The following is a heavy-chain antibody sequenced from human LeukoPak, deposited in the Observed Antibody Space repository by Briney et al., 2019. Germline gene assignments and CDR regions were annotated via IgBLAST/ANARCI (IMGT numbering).Heavy chain of an antibody. J-gene: IGHJ4*02. CDR1: GFTFSSYG. CDR3: AKVRGPGEVSGWYYFDS. D-gene: IGHD6-19*01. CDR2: ISYDGSNR. Sequence: PGRSLRLSCVASGFTFSSYGMHWVRQAPGKGLEWEAFISYDGSNRYYVDSVKGRFTISRDNSKNTLYLQMNSPRPEDTAVYYCAKVRGPGEVSGWYYFDSWGQGTLVTVSS. V-gene: IGHV3-30*18.